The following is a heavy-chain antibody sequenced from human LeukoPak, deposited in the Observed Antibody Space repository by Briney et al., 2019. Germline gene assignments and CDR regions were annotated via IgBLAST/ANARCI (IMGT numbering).Heavy chain of an antibody. CDR1: GYTFTSYY. CDR2: INPSGGST. D-gene: IGHD2-21*02. J-gene: IGHJ4*02. V-gene: IGHV1-46*01. CDR3: ARVSGGDCYSY. Sequence: GASVKVSCKASGYTFTSYYMRWVRQAPGQGLEWMGIINPSGGSTSYAQKFQGRVTMTRDTSTSTVYMELSSLRSEDTAVYYCARVSGGDCYSYWGQGTLVTVSS.